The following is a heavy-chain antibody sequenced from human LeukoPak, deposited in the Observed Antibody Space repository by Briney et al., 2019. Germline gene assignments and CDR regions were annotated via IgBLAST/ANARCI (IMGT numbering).Heavy chain of an antibody. D-gene: IGHD3-22*01. CDR3: AKAGYYDSSGYYYYYYMDV. J-gene: IGHJ6*03. V-gene: IGHV3-23*01. CDR2: ISGSGGST. CDR1: GFTFSSYA. Sequence: GGSLRLSCAASGFTFSSYAMSWVRQAPGKGLEWVSAISGSGGSTYYADSVKGRLTISRDNSKNTLYLQMNSLRAEDTAVYYCAKAGYYDSSGYYYYYYMDVWGKGTTVTVSS.